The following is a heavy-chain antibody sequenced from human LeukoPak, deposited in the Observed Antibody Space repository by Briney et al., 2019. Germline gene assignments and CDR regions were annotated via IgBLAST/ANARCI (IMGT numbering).Heavy chain of an antibody. CDR2: IWNDGSKE. J-gene: IGHJ4*02. V-gene: IGHV3-33*01. CDR1: GFTFSGNG. D-gene: IGHD4-17*01. Sequence: GGSLRLSCVGSGFTFSGNGMHWVRQAPGKGLEWVAVIWNDGSKEYYADSVKGRFTISRENSKNTVYLQMNSLRAEDTAVYYCARFYGDDASGYFDYWGQGTLVSVSS. CDR3: ARFYGDDASGYFDY.